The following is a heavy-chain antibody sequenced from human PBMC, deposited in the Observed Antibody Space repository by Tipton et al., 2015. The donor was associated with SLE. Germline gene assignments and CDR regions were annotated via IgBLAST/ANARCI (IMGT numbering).Heavy chain of an antibody. J-gene: IGHJ5*02. Sequence: SLRLSCAASGFTFDDYAIHWVRQAPGKGLEWVSLISGDGGSTYYADSVKGRFTISRDNSKNSLYLQMNSLRTEDTALYYCAKEDQLPGWFDPWGQGTLVTVSS. V-gene: IGHV3-43*02. CDR3: AKEDQLPGWFDP. D-gene: IGHD6-6*01. CDR1: GFTFDDYA. CDR2: ISGDGGST.